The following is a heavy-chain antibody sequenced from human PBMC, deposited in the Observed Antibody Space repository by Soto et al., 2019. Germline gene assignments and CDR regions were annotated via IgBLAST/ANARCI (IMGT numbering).Heavy chain of an antibody. V-gene: IGHV1-18*01. Sequence: QVPLVQSGAEVKKPGASVKVSCKASGYTFTSYGISWVRQAPGQGLEWMGWISAYNGNTNYGQTLQGRVTMTTNTATSTAYMELRSLRADDTAVYYCARVTDPPDGSDTLRGWYSDLWGRGTLVTVSS. CDR3: ARVTDPPDGSDTLRGWYSDL. J-gene: IGHJ2*01. CDR1: GYTFTSYG. D-gene: IGHD2-21*01. CDR2: ISAYNGNT.